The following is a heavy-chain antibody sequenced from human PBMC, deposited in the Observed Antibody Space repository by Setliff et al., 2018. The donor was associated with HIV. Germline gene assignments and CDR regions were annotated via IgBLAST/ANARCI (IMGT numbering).Heavy chain of an antibody. V-gene: IGHV4-61*09. J-gene: IGHJ4*02. D-gene: IGHD2-21*02. CDR3: ARGGRGDWSYYFDY. Sequence: PSETLSLTCTVSGGSTSSGTYYWSWIRQPAGKGLEWIGHTYTSGSANYNPSLKSRVTISVDTSKNQLSLKLSSVTAADTAVYYFARGGRGDWSYYFDYWGQGTLVTVSS. CDR2: TYTSGSA. CDR1: GGSTSSGTYY.